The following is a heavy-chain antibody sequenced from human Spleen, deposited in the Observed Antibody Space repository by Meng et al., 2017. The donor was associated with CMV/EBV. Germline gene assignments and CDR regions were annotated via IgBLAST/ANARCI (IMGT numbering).Heavy chain of an antibody. J-gene: IGHJ6*02. Sequence: GSLRLSCTVSGGSISSSSYYWGWIRQPPGKGLEWIGSIYYSGSTYYNPSLKSRVTISVDTSKNQFSLKLSSVTAADTAVYYCARDRGSSSYYGMDVWGQGTTVTVSS. CDR1: GGSISSSSYY. V-gene: IGHV4-39*07. CDR2: IYYSGST. D-gene: IGHD6-6*01. CDR3: ARDRGSSSYYGMDV.